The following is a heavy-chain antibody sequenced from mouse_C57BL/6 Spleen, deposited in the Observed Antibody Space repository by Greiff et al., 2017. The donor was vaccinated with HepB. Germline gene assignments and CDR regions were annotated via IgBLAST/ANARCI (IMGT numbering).Heavy chain of an antibody. CDR2: IYPRDGST. CDR3: ARETVNYYGSSYLAWFAY. Sequence: VQLQQSDAELVKPGASVKISCKVSGYTFTDHTIHWMKQRPEQGLEWIGYIYPRDGSTKYNEKFKGKATLTADKSSSTAYMQLNSLTSEDSAVYFCARETVNYYGSSYLAWFAYWGQGTLVTVSA. CDR1: GYTFTDHT. V-gene: IGHV1-78*01. D-gene: IGHD1-1*01. J-gene: IGHJ3*01.